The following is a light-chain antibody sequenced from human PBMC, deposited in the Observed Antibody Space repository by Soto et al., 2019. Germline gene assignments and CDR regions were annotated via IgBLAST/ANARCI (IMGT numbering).Light chain of an antibody. CDR2: EVS. CDR1: SSDVGAYNY. Sequence: QSVLTQPASVSGSPGQSITISCTATSSDVGAYNYVSWYQQHPGKAPKLMISEVSNWPSGVSNRFSGSKSGNTASLTISGLQADDEADYYCSSYTSSSTYVFGTGTKLTVL. CDR3: SSYTSSSTYV. J-gene: IGLJ1*01. V-gene: IGLV2-14*01.